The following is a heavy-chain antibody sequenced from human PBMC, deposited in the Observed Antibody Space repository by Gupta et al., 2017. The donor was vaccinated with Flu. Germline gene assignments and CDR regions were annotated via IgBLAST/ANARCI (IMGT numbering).Heavy chain of an antibody. CDR1: GFTFRTYS. D-gene: IGHD3-22*01. CDR2: ISSSSSYI. J-gene: IGHJ4*02. CDR3: ARSFAYDSGAYYDY. V-gene: IGHV3-21*01. Sequence: EVQLVESGGGLVKPGGPLRLSCAASGFTFRTYSMNWVRQAPGKGLEWVSSISSSSSYIYYADSVKGRFTVSRDNAKNSLYLQMDSLRAEDTAVYYCARSFAYDSGAYYDYWGQGTLVTVSS.